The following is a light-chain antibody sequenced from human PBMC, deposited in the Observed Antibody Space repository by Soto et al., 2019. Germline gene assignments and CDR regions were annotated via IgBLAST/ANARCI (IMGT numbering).Light chain of an antibody. CDR2: MDN. CDR1: SSNIGRNT. J-gene: IGLJ2*01. V-gene: IGLV1-44*01. Sequence: QAVVTQPPSVSGTPGPRVTISCSGSSSNIGRNTVNWFQQRPGTAPKFLIYMDNQRPSGVPDRFSGSRSGTSASLVISGLQSEDEAEYFCATWDDSLQVLFGGGTKVTVL. CDR3: ATWDDSLQVL.